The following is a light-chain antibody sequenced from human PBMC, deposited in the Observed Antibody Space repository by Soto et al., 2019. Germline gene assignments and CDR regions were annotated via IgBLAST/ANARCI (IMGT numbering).Light chain of an antibody. CDR2: AAS. J-gene: IGKJ1*01. Sequence: DIQMTQSPSSLSASVGYRVTITCRASPSISTYLNWYHQKPGKAPKLLIYAASSLQSGVPSRFSGSGSGTDFALTISSLQPEDFATYYCQQTYNTPWTFGQGTKVEIK. V-gene: IGKV1-39*01. CDR3: QQTYNTPWT. CDR1: PSISTY.